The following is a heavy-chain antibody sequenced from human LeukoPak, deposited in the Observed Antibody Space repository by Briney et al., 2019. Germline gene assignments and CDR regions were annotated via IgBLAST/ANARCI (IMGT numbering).Heavy chain of an antibody. CDR1: GFTFSSYG. D-gene: IGHD5-24*01. Sequence: GGSLRLSCAASGFTFSSYGMHWVRQAPGKGLEWVAFIRYDGSNKYYADSVKGRFTISRDSSKNTLYLQMNSLRAEDTAVYYCAKGIKRWLQGFHYWGQGTLVTVSS. CDR2: IRYDGSNK. CDR3: AKGIKRWLQGFHY. J-gene: IGHJ4*02. V-gene: IGHV3-30*02.